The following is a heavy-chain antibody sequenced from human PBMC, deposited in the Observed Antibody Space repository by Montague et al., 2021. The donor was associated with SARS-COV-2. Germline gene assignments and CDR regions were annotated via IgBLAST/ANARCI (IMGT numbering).Heavy chain of an antibody. Sequence: SLRLSCAASGFTFSSYDMHWVRQATGKGLEWVSAIGTAGDTYYPGSVKGRFTISRENAKNSSYLQMNSLRAGDTAVYYCARGRGGRPWYFDYWGQGTLVTVSS. J-gene: IGHJ4*02. CDR2: IGTAGDT. D-gene: IGHD1-26*01. V-gene: IGHV3-13*01. CDR1: GFTFSSYD. CDR3: ARGRGGRPWYFDY.